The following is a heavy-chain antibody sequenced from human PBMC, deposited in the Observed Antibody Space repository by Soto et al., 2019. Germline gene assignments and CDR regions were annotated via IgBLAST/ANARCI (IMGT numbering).Heavy chain of an antibody. V-gene: IGHV1-2*02. Sequence: ASVKVSCKASGYTFTGYYMHWVRQAPGQGLEWMGWINPNSGGTNYAQKFQGRVIMTRDTSISTAYMELSRLRSDDTAVYYCASYDFWSGYYHFDYWGQGTLVTVSS. CDR2: INPNSGGT. J-gene: IGHJ4*02. CDR3: ASYDFWSGYYHFDY. CDR1: GYTFTGYY. D-gene: IGHD3-3*01.